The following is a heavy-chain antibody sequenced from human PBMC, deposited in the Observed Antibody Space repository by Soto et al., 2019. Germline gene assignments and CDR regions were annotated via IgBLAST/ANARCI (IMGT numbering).Heavy chain of an antibody. J-gene: IGHJ4*02. D-gene: IGHD3-22*01. Sequence: PGGSLRLSCAASGFTLSRYTMHWVRQAPGKGLEWVALNSWDGGTSAYADSVKGRFTVSRDNKKSFLYLQMDSLGPDDTALYYCVKDGDNTRYYFTYYFDHWGQGAPVNVSS. CDR3: VKDGDNTRYYFTYYFDH. CDR2: NSWDGGTS. V-gene: IGHV3-43*01. CDR1: GFTLSRYT.